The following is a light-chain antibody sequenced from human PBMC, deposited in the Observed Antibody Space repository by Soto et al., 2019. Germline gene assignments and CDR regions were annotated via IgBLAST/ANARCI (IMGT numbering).Light chain of an antibody. V-gene: IGKV3-15*01. CDR3: LQYQNLWA. CDR2: RAS. J-gene: IGKJ1*01. CDR1: QNIYSN. Sequence: IVMTQSPATLSVSPGERATLSCRASQNIYSNVAWYQQRPGQAPRLLIYRASTRATGIPARFSGSGSGTEFTLPIISLQSEDFTVYPCLQYQNLWALGPGTMVEIK.